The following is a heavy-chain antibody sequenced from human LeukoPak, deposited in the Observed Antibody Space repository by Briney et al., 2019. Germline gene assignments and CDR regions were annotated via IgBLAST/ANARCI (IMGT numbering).Heavy chain of an antibody. CDR1: GASISTGGFY. CDR3: ARDHSYYFGSQASTLDV. V-gene: IGHV4-31*03. Sequence: SQTLSLTCTVSGASISTGGFYWTWIRQPPGEGLEWIGYIYYTGSVDYNASLKSRLTISLDTSKNRFSLKLNSVTAADTAVYYCARDHSYYFGSQASTLDVWGQGTAVTVSS. CDR2: IYYTGSV. J-gene: IGHJ6*02. D-gene: IGHD3-10*01.